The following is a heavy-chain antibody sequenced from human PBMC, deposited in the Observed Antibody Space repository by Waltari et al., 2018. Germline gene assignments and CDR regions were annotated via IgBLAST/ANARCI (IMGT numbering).Heavy chain of an antibody. CDR1: GYTFTSYD. Sequence: QVQLVQSGAEVKKPGASVKVSCKASGYTFTSYDINWVRQATGQGLEWMGWMNPNRGNTGYAQKFQGRFTITRNTSISTAYMELSSLRSEDTAVYYCARARGCSNDYGDYRWFDPWGQGTLVTVSS. CDR2: MNPNRGNT. CDR3: ARARGCSNDYGDYRWFDP. J-gene: IGHJ5*02. D-gene: IGHD4-17*01. V-gene: IGHV1-8*03.